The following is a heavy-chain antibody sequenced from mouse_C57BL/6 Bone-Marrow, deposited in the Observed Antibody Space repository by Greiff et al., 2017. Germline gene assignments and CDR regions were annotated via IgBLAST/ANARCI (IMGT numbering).Heavy chain of an antibody. CDR1: GYSFTDYS. Sequence: QVQLQQSGAELMKPGASVKLSCKATGYSFTDYSMEWVKQSTGQGLEWIGVILPGSGSTNYNQKFTGKATFTADQSSNTAYMQLSSLTTEDSAIYSCEKCGYAMDYWGQGTSVTVSS. CDR3: EKCGYAMDY. J-gene: IGHJ4*01. V-gene: IGHV1-9*01. CDR2: ILPGSGST.